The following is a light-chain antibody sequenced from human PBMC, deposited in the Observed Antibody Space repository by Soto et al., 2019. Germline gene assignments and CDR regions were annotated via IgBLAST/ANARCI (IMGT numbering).Light chain of an antibody. Sequence: QPVLTQPASVSGSLGQSITISCTGTRSAVSGYKYVSWYQQHPGKAPKLMIYEATNRPSGVSDRFSGSKSDNAASLTISGLQAEDEADYYCSLYTTTSTLFGGGTKVTVL. V-gene: IGLV2-14*01. CDR1: RSAVSGYKY. CDR2: EAT. CDR3: SLYTTTSTL. J-gene: IGLJ2*01.